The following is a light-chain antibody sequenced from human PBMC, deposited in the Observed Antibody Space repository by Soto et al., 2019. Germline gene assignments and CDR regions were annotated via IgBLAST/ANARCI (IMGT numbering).Light chain of an antibody. V-gene: IGKV1-27*01. CDR2: AAS. CDR3: QKYNSAPRT. Sequence: DIQMTQSPSSLSASVGDRATITCRASQGISNYLAWYQQKPGKVPKLLIYAASTSQSGIPSRFSGSGSGTDFTLTISSLQPEDVATYYCQKYNSAPRTFGQGTKVDIK. J-gene: IGKJ1*01. CDR1: QGISNY.